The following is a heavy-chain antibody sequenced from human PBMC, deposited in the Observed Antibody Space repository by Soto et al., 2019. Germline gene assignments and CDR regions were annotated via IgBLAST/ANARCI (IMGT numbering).Heavy chain of an antibody. CDR1: GFTFTSYA. Sequence: EVQLLESGGGLVQPGGSLRLSCAASGFTFTSYAMSWVRQAPGKGLEWVSAISGSGGSTYYADSVKGRFTISRDNSKNTLYLQMNSLRAEDTAVYYCARHSGYGVWGEYWGQGTLVTVSS. J-gene: IGHJ4*02. D-gene: IGHD5-12*01. V-gene: IGHV3-23*01. CDR3: ARHSGYGVWGEY. CDR2: ISGSGGST.